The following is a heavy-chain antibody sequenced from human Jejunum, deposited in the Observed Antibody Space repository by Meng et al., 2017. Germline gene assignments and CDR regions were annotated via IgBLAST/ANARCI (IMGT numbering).Heavy chain of an antibody. CDR1: GFTFSNYW. D-gene: IGHD3-22*01. CDR3: ATGSTSGYGTTWFDP. CDR2: IKSDGGDK. J-gene: IGHJ5*02. Sequence: GESLKISCVASGFTFSNYWMSWVRQAPGKGLEWVATIKSDGGDKYYADSVKGRFAISRDNTQSSLYLHMSSLRAEDTALYYCATGSTSGYGTTWFDPWGQGSLVTVSS. V-gene: IGHV3-7*01.